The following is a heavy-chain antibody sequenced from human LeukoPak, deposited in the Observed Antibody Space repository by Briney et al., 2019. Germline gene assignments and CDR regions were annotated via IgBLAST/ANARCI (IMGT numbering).Heavy chain of an antibody. D-gene: IGHD3-9*01. V-gene: IGHV3-33*06. CDR2: IWYDGSNK. CDR1: GFTFSSYG. Sequence: PGESLRLSCAASGFTFSSYGMHWVRQAPGKGLEWVAVIWYDGSNKYYADSVKGRFTISRDNSKNTLYLQMNSLRAEDTAVYYCAKSTYYDILTGYPSYSYMDVWGKGTTVTVSS. J-gene: IGHJ6*03. CDR3: AKSTYYDILTGYPSYSYMDV.